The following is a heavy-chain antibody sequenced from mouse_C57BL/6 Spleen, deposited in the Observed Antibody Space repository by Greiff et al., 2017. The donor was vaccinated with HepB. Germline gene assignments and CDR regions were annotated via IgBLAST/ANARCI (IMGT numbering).Heavy chain of an antibody. J-gene: IGHJ4*01. CDR3: ARRWLLLYAMDY. V-gene: IGHV1-59*01. Sequence: QVQLQQPGAELVRPGTSVKLSCKASGYTFTSYWMHWVKQRPGQGLEWIGVIDPSDSYTNYNQKFKGKATLTVDTSSSTAYMQLSSLTSEDSAVYYCARRWLLLYAMDYWGQGTSVTVSS. D-gene: IGHD2-3*01. CDR2: IDPSDSYT. CDR1: GYTFTSYW.